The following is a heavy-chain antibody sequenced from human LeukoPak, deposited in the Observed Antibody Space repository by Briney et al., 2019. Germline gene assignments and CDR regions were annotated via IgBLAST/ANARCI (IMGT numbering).Heavy chain of an antibody. CDR2: ISSNGGST. CDR3: ARDRLGGWHVTSRTRAFDI. Sequence: PGGSLRLSCAASGFTFSSYAMHWVRQAPGKGLEYVSGISSNGGSTYYANSVKGRFTISRDNSKNTLYLQMGSLRAEDMAVYYCARDRLGGWHVTSRTRAFDIWGQGTMVTVSS. D-gene: IGHD6-19*01. J-gene: IGHJ3*02. CDR1: GFTFSSYA. V-gene: IGHV3-64*01.